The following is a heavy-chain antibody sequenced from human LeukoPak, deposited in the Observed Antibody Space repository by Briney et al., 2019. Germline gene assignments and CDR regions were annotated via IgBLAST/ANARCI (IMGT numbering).Heavy chain of an antibody. D-gene: IGHD3-22*01. V-gene: IGHV3-23*01. CDR1: GFTFSSYA. CDR3: ARGYIDNLGYSPRSSFDS. Sequence: GGSLRLSCAASGFTFSSYAMSWVRQAPGKGLEWVSAISGSGGSTYYADSVKGRSTISRDNSKNTLYLQMNSLRAEDTAVYYCARGYIDNLGYSPRSSFDSWGQGSLVTVSS. CDR2: ISGSGGST. J-gene: IGHJ4*02.